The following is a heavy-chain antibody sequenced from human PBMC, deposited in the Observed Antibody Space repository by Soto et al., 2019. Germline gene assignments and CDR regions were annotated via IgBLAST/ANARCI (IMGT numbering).Heavy chain of an antibody. D-gene: IGHD1-26*01. V-gene: IGHV3-23*01. J-gene: IGHJ4*02. CDR3: AKDLRPDGRYDLDY. CDR1: GFNFRIYA. Sequence: EVQLLESGGGLAQAGGSLRLSCAASGFNFRIYAMNWVRQAPGKGLEWVSVMVGDGSSWDYADSVRGRFTISRDNSKNTLYLQMNCLRAEYTAVYYCAKDLRPDGRYDLDYWGQGTLVTVSS. CDR2: MVGDGSSW.